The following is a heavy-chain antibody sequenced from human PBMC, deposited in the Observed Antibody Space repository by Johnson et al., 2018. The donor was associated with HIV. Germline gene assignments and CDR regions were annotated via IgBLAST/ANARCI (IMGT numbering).Heavy chain of an antibody. J-gene: IGHJ3*02. CDR1: RFTFNSYE. CDR2: IRYDGSSK. CDR3: ATEYFDI. Sequence: QVQLVESGGGEVQPGGSLRLSCAASRFTFNSYEMNWVRQAPGKGLEWVAFIRYDGSSKYYGDSVKGRFTISRDNSKYTLFLQMNSLRTEDTAVYYCATEYFDIWGQGTMVTVSS. V-gene: IGHV3-30*02. D-gene: IGHD2/OR15-2a*01.